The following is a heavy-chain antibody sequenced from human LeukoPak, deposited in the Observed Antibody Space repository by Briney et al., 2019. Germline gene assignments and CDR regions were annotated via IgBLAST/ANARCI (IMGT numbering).Heavy chain of an antibody. Sequence: ASVKVSCKASGHTFTGYYMHWVRQAPGQGLEWMGWINPNSGGTNYAQKFQGRVTMTRDTSISTAYMELSRLRSDDTAVYYCARGVVATNPWDYWGQGTLVTVSS. D-gene: IGHD5-24*01. V-gene: IGHV1-2*02. CDR3: ARGVVATNPWDY. J-gene: IGHJ4*02. CDR1: GHTFTGYY. CDR2: INPNSGGT.